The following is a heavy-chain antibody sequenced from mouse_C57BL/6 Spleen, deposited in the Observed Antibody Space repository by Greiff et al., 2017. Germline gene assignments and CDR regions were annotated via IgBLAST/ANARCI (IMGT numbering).Heavy chain of an antibody. CDR3: ARDDDYDPLAY. D-gene: IGHD2-4*01. J-gene: IGHJ3*01. Sequence: EVKVEESGPGLVKPSQSLSLTCSVTGYSITSGYYWNWIRQFPGNKLEWMGYISYDGSNNYNPSLKNRISITRDTSKNQFFLKLNSVTTEDTATYYCARDDDYDPLAYWGQGTLVTVSA. V-gene: IGHV3-6*01. CDR1: GYSITSGYY. CDR2: ISYDGSN.